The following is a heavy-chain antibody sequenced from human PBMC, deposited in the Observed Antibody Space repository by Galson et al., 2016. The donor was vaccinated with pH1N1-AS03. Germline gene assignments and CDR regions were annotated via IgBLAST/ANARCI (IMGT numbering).Heavy chain of an antibody. D-gene: IGHD2-21*01. Sequence: PALVKPTQTLTLTCTVSDFPLSKIMGVSWIRQTPGKALEWLAHFFSNDEKSYSVSLKSRLSISKDPSTGQVVLTMTNMDPVDTGTYFCARIVYSFGGDCYYLLDYWGRGTLVTVSS. CDR1: DFPLSKIMG. CDR2: FFSNDEK. V-gene: IGHV2-26*01. J-gene: IGHJ4*02. CDR3: ARIVYSFGGDCYYLLDY.